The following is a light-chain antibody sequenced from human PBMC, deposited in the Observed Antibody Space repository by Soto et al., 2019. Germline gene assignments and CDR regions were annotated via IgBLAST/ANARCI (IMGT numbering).Light chain of an antibody. V-gene: IGLV2-14*01. J-gene: IGLJ1*01. Sequence: TISCTGTITDICYHTYVSWYQQHTGKAPELLIFEVSSRPSGISDRFSGSKSGNTASLTISGLQAEDEADYYCSSYSISDTPYVFGGGTKVTVL. CDR2: EVS. CDR3: SSYSISDTPYV. CDR1: ITDICYHTY.